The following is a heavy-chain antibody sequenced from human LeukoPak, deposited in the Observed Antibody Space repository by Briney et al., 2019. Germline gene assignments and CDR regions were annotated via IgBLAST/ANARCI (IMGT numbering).Heavy chain of an antibody. J-gene: IGHJ2*01. D-gene: IGHD3-3*01. CDR1: GFTFSNYA. Sequence: PGGSLRLSCAASGFTFSNYAMSWVRQAPGKGLEWVSGISGSGGSTYYADSVKGRLTISRDNSKNTLYLQMASLRAEATAVYYCATVTTADDRYFDLWGRGTLVTVSS. CDR3: ATVTTADDRYFDL. V-gene: IGHV3-23*01. CDR2: ISGSGGST.